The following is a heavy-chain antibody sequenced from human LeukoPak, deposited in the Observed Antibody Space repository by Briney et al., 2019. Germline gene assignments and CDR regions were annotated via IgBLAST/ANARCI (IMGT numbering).Heavy chain of an antibody. J-gene: IGHJ4*02. D-gene: IGHD2-2*01. Sequence: ASVKVSCKASGYTFTSYDINWVRQATGQGLEWMGWINPNSGGTNYAQKFQGRVTMTRDTSISTAYMELSRLRSDDTAVYYCARDREYQVLGALDYWGQGTLVTVSS. V-gene: IGHV1-2*02. CDR1: GYTFTSYD. CDR3: ARDREYQVLGALDY. CDR2: INPNSGGT.